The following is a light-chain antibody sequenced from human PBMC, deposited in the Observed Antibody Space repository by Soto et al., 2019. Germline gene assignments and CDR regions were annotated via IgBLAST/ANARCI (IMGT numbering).Light chain of an antibody. CDR2: EVS. CDR1: SSDVGGYNY. J-gene: IGLJ1*01. V-gene: IGLV2-8*01. CDR3: SSYAGSNNFDV. Sequence: QSALTQPPSASGSPGQSVTISCTGTSSDVGGYNYVSWYQQHPGKAPKLMIYEVSKRPSGVPDRFSGSKSANTASLTVSGLQAEDEDDDYCSSYAGSNNFDVFGTGTKLTVL.